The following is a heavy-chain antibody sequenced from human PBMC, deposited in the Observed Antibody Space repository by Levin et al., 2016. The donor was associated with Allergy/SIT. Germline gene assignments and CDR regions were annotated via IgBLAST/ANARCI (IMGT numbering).Heavy chain of an antibody. V-gene: IGHV3-48*03. CDR3: TRDVLTQYYYYGMDA. CDR1: GFTFGSYD. J-gene: IGHJ6*02. Sequence: LSLTCAASGFTFGSYDINWVRQAPGKGLEWVSHISTGGTAISYADSVKGRFTISRDSAKNSVDLQMNSLRAEDTAVYYCTRDVLTQYYYYGMDAWGQGTTVTVSS. CDR2: ISTGGTAI. D-gene: IGHD4/OR15-4a*01.